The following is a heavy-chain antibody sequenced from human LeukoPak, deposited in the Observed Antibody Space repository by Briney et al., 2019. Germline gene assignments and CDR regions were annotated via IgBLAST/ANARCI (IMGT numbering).Heavy chain of an antibody. D-gene: IGHD3-10*01. J-gene: IGHJ4*02. CDR3: ARDIKTYYYGSGSYFKFDY. CDR1: GFTFSSYS. CDR2: ISSSSSYI. Sequence: GGSLRLSCAASGFTFSSYSMNWVRQAPGKGLEWVSSISSSSSYIYYADSVKGRFTISRDNAKNSLYLQMNSLRAEDTAVYYCARDIKTYYYGSGSYFKFDYWGQGTLVTVSS. V-gene: IGHV3-21*01.